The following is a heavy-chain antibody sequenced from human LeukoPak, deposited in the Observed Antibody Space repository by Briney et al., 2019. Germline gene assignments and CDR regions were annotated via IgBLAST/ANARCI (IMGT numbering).Heavy chain of an antibody. V-gene: IGHV3-7*02. J-gene: IGHJ4*02. D-gene: IGHD3-10*01. CDR2: IKEDGSEK. CDR3: ARTIRGY. Sequence: PGGSLRLSCAASGFTFSNYWMSWVRQAPGKGLEWVANIKEDGSEKYYVDSVKGRFTISRDNAKISLYLQMNSVRAEDTAVYYCARTIRGYWGQGTLVTVSS. CDR1: GFTFSNYW.